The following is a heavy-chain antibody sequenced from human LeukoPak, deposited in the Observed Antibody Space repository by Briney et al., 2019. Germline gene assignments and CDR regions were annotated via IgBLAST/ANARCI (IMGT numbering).Heavy chain of an antibody. J-gene: IGHJ6*02. Sequence: GGSLRLSCAASGFTFSSYDMHWVRQATGKGLEWVSAIGTAGDTYYPGSVKGRFTISRENAKNSSYLQMNSLRAEDTAVYYCARVRNYYGMDVWGQGTTVTVSS. CDR1: GFTFSSYD. V-gene: IGHV3-13*01. CDR3: ARVRNYYGMDV. CDR2: IGTAGDT.